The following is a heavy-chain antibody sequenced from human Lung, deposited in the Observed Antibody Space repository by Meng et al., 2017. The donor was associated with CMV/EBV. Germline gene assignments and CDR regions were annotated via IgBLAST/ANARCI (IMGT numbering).Heavy chain of an antibody. CDR1: GDSITNHNW. Sequence: QVQVRESGPALVKPSETLALTCAVSGDSITNHNWWAWVRQPPGKGLEWIGEIPHRGSSAYNPSRKSRVSMSIDKSKNQFSLKLTSVTAADTAVYHCLRRSGGSVWGQGTLVTVSS. V-gene: IGHV4-4*02. CDR3: LRRSGGSV. CDR2: IPHRGSS. J-gene: IGHJ1*01. D-gene: IGHD3-10*01.